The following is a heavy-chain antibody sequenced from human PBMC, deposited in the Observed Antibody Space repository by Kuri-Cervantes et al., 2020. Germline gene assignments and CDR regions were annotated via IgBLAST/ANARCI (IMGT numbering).Heavy chain of an antibody. D-gene: IGHD2-15*01. V-gene: IGHV3-30*01. CDR3: AKDLSGGVVAAVFDC. J-gene: IGHJ4*02. Sequence: GGSLRLSCAASGFTFSSYAMHWVRQAPGKGLEWVAVISYDGSNKYYADSVKGRFTISRDNSKNTLYLQMNSLRAEDTALYYCAKDLSGGVVAAVFDCWGQGTLVTVSS. CDR1: GFTFSSYA. CDR2: ISYDGSNK.